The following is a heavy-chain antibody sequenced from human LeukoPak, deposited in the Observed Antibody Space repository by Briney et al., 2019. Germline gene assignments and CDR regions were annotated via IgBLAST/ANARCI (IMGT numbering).Heavy chain of an antibody. J-gene: IGHJ4*02. Sequence: SETLSLTCTVSGGSISSYYWGWIRQPPGKGLEWIGSIYYSGSTYYNPSLKSRVTISVDTSKNQFSLKLSSVTAADTAVYYCARGSIAVAGPKAYYFDYWGQGTLVTVSS. V-gene: IGHV4-39*07. CDR2: IYYSGST. CDR1: GGSISSYY. CDR3: ARGSIAVAGPKAYYFDY. D-gene: IGHD6-19*01.